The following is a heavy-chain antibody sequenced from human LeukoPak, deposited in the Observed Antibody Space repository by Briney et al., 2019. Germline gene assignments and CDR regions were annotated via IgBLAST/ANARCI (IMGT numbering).Heavy chain of an antibody. D-gene: IGHD3-9*01. J-gene: IGHJ4*02. V-gene: IGHV3-7*04. CDR2: IKHDGSET. CDR1: GFTFSSIW. CDR3: ARDILTGFDY. Sequence: GGSLRLSCATSGFTFSSIWMSWVRQAPGKGLEWVANIKHDGSETNYVDSVKGRFTISRDNAKNSLHLQMNSLRAEDTAVYYCARDILTGFDYWGQGTLVTVSS.